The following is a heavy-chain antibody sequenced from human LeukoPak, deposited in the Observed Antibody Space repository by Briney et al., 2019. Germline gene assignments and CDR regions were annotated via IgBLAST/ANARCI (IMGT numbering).Heavy chain of an antibody. CDR3: AKGRVLYSYGSFYN. Sequence: PGGSLRLSCAASGFTFSSYGMRWVRQAPGKGLEWVSAISGSGGSKYYADSVKGRFTISRDNSKNTLYLQMNSLRAEDTAVYYCAKGRVLYSYGSFYNWGQGALVTVSS. V-gene: IGHV3-23*01. J-gene: IGHJ4*02. CDR2: ISGSGGSK. CDR1: GFTFSSYG. D-gene: IGHD5-18*01.